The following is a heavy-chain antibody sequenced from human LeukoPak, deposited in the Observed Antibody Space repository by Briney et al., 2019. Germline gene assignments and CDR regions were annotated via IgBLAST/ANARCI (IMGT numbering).Heavy chain of an antibody. J-gene: IGHJ4*02. CDR3: IGGSGSYDY. D-gene: IGHD3-10*01. Sequence: GGSLRLSCAASGFSVSTFAMNWVRQAPGKGLEWVSYISSSSSYIYYADSVKGRFTISRDNAKNSLYLQMNSLRAEDTAVYYCIGGSGSYDYWGQGTLVTVS. CDR1: GFSVSTFA. V-gene: IGHV3-21*01. CDR2: ISSSSSYI.